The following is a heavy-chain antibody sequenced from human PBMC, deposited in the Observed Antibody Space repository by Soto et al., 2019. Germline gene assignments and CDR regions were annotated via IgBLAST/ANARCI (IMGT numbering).Heavy chain of an antibody. CDR2: IGAYNGNT. CDR1: GYTFTSYG. Sequence: ASVKVSCKASGYTFTSYGISWVRQAPGQGLEWMGWIGAYNGNTNYAQKLQGRVTMTTDTSTSTAYMELRSLRSDDTAVYYCAGDSYSYGKDYYYYGMDVWGHGTTATVSS. V-gene: IGHV1-18*01. D-gene: IGHD5-18*01. J-gene: IGHJ6*02. CDR3: AGDSYSYGKDYYYYGMDV.